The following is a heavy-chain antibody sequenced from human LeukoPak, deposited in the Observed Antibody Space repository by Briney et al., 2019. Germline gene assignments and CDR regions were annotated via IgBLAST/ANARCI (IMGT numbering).Heavy chain of an antibody. CDR1: GFTFSSYA. CDR3: AKYSNSTGAHYFDY. Sequence: GGSLRLSCAASGFTFSSYAMTWVRQAPGKGLEWVSTISGSGANTYYADSVKGRFTISRDNSKNTLSLQMNSLRVEDTALYYCAKYSNSTGAHYFDYWGRETLAPVSS. V-gene: IGHV3-23*01. CDR2: ISGSGANT. D-gene: IGHD2/OR15-2a*01. J-gene: IGHJ4*02.